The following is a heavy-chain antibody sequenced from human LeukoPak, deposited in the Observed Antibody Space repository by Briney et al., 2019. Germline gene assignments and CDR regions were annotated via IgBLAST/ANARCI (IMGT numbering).Heavy chain of an antibody. CDR3: ARVHRYSGDAFDI. Sequence: SETLSLTRTVSGGSISSYYWSWIRQPAGKGLEWIGRIYTSGSTNYNPSLKSRVTMSVDTSKNQFSLKLSSVTAADTAVYYCARVHRYSGDAFDIWGRGTMVTVSS. CDR2: IYTSGST. V-gene: IGHV4-4*07. D-gene: IGHD6-13*01. J-gene: IGHJ3*02. CDR1: GGSISSYY.